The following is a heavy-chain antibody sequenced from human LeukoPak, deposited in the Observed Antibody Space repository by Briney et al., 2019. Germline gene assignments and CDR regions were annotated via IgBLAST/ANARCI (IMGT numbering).Heavy chain of an antibody. V-gene: IGHV4-34*01. Sequence: NASETLSLTCAVYGGSFSDYYWSWIRQPPGKGLEWIGEINHSGSTNYNPSLKSRVTISVGTSKNQFSLKLSSVTAADTAVYYCARAVTSKVWYYYYYMDVWGKGTTVTVSS. J-gene: IGHJ6*03. CDR1: GGSFSDYY. D-gene: IGHD3-16*01. CDR2: INHSGST. CDR3: ARAVTSKVWYYYYYMDV.